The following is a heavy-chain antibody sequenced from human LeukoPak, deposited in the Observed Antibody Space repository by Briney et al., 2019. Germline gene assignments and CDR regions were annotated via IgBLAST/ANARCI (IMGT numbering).Heavy chain of an antibody. J-gene: IGHJ4*02. V-gene: IGHV3-30*18. CDR3: AKDHSIAVADDFDY. CDR2: ISYDGSNK. Sequence: GGSLRLSCAASGFTFSSYGMHWVRQAPGKGLEWVAVISYDGSNKYYADSVKGRFTISRDNSKNTLYLQMNSLRDEDTAVYYCAKDHSIAVADDFDYWGQGTLVTVSS. D-gene: IGHD6-19*01. CDR1: GFTFSSYG.